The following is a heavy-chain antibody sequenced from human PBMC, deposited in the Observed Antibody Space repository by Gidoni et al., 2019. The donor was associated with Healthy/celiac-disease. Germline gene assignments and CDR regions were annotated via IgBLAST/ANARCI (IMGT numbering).Heavy chain of an antibody. V-gene: IGHV2-26*01. CDR2: IFSNDEK. Sequence: QVTLTASGPVLVKPPATLTLTCTVSGFPLSNARMGVSWIRQPPGKALEWLAHIFSNDEKSYSTSLKSRLTISKDTSKSQVVLTMTNMDPVDTATYYCARNYGSGSYNWFDPWGQGTLVTVSS. CDR3: ARNYGSGSYNWFDP. J-gene: IGHJ5*02. CDR1: GFPLSNARMG. D-gene: IGHD3-10*01.